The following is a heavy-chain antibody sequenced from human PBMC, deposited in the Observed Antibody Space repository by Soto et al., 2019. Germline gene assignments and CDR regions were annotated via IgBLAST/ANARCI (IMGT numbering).Heavy chain of an antibody. J-gene: IGHJ5*02. D-gene: IGHD6-13*01. Sequence: SQTLSLTCAISGDSVSSNSAAWNWIRQSPSRGLEWLGRTYYRSKWYNDYAVSVKRRITINPDTSKNQFSLQLNSVTPEDTAVDYCARSSSSWYWIGKNWFDPWGQGTLVTVSS. V-gene: IGHV6-1*01. CDR1: GDSVSSNSAA. CDR2: TYYRSKWYN. CDR3: ARSSSSWYWIGKNWFDP.